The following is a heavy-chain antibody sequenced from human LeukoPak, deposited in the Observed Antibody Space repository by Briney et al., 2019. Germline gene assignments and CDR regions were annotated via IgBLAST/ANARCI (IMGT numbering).Heavy chain of an antibody. J-gene: IGHJ4*02. CDR2: IRSDGSIK. V-gene: IGHV3-30*02. Sequence: PGGSLRLSCAASGFTFSSIGMHWVRQAPGKGLEWVAFIRSDGSIKYYADSVKGRFTISRDNSKNTLYLQLNSLRAEDTAVYYCAKDSYDGSDWYTDSWGQGTLVTVSS. CDR1: GFTFSSIG. CDR3: AKDSYDGSDWYTDS. D-gene: IGHD6-13*01.